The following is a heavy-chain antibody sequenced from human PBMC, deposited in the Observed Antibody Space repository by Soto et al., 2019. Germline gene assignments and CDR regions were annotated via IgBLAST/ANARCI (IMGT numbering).Heavy chain of an antibody. CDR1: GFTFSDYY. CDR3: ARDPSETTTDTYYFDY. J-gene: IGHJ4*02. D-gene: IGHD4-17*01. CDR2: ISSSGSTI. Sequence: QVQLVESGGGLVKPGGSLRLSCAASGFTFSDYYMSWIRQAPGRGREGVSYISSSGSTIYYADSEKGRFTISRDNAKNSLYLQMNSLRAEDTAVYYCARDPSETTTDTYYFDYWGQGTLVTVSS. V-gene: IGHV3-11*01.